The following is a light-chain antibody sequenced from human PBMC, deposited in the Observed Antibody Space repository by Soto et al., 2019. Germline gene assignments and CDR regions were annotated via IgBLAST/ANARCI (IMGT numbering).Light chain of an antibody. CDR3: QQSYSTSVT. CDR1: QIISNY. CDR2: AAS. J-gene: IGKJ5*01. Sequence: DIQMTQSPSSLSASVGDRVTITCRASQIISNYLNWYQQKPGKDPKLLIYAASSLQSGVPSRFSGSGSGTDFALTISSLQPEDFATYYCQQSYSTSVTFGQGTRLDIK. V-gene: IGKV1-39*01.